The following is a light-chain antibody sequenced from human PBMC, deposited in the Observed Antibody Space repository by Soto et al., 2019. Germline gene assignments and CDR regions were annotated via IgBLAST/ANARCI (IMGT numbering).Light chain of an antibody. CDR1: SSNIGSNY. CDR2: SNN. V-gene: IGLV1-47*02. J-gene: IGLJ1*01. CDR3: AARDDSLSGYA. Sequence: QSVLTQPPSASGTPGQRVTISCSGSSSNIGSNYVYWYQHLPGTAPNLLIYSNNQRPSGVPDRFSGSKSGTSASLAISGLRSEDEADYYCAARDDSLSGYAFGTGTKVTVL.